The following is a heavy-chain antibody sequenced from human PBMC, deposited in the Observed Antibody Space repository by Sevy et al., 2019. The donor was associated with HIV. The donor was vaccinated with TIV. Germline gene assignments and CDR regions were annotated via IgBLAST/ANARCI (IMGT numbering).Heavy chain of an antibody. CDR1: GGSISSYY. D-gene: IGHD3-22*01. V-gene: IGHV4-4*07. CDR2: IYTSGST. CDR3: ARTLYDSSGYYYVGGGYYGMDV. Sequence: SETLSLTCTVSGGSISSYYWSWIRQPAGKGLEWIGRIYTSGSTNYNPSLKSRVTMSVDTSKNQFSLKLSSVTAADTAVYDCARTLYDSSGYYYVGGGYYGMDVWGQGTTVTVSS. J-gene: IGHJ6*02.